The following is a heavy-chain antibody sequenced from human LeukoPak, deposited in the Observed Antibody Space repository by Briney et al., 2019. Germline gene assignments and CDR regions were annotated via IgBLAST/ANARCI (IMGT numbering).Heavy chain of an antibody. J-gene: IGHJ4*02. Sequence: GGSLRLSCAASGFTFSSYAMSWVRQAPGKGLEWVSAISGSGGSTYYADSVKGRFTISRDNAKNSLYLQMNSLRVEDTAVYYCARGIAAAGLDYWGQGTLVTVSS. CDR3: ARGIAAAGLDY. D-gene: IGHD6-13*01. CDR2: ISGSGGST. CDR1: GFTFSSYA. V-gene: IGHV3-23*01.